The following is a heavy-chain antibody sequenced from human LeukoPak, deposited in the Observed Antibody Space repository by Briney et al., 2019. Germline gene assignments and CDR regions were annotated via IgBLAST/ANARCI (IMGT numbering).Heavy chain of an antibody. J-gene: IGHJ6*03. CDR1: GFTFSTYA. D-gene: IGHD1-7*01. CDR2: ISSNGDNT. CDR3: AKRRGLELLYYYYMDV. Sequence: GGSLRLSCAASGFTFSTYAMHWVRQAPGKRLECISSISSNGDNTYYAKSVKGRFTISRDNSKNTLYLQMNSLRAEDTAVYYCAKRRGLELLYYYYMDVWGKGTTVTVSS. V-gene: IGHV3-64*01.